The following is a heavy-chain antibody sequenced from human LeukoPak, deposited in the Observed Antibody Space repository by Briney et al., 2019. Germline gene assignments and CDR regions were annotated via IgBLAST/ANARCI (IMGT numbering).Heavy chain of an antibody. CDR2: ISSSGSTI. V-gene: IGHV3-48*01. Sequence: GGSLRLSCAASGFTFSSYSMNWVRQAPGKGLEWVSYISSSGSTIYYADSVKGRFTISRDNAKNSLYLQMNSLRAEDTAVYYGARGTYYYDSSGYIGYWGQGTLVTVSS. D-gene: IGHD3-22*01. CDR1: GFTFSSYS. J-gene: IGHJ4*02. CDR3: ARGTYYYDSSGYIGY.